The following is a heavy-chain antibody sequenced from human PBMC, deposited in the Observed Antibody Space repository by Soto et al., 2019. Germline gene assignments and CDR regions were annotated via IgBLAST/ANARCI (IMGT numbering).Heavy chain of an antibody. D-gene: IGHD1-1*01. Sequence: PSDTLSLTCTVSGGPIRSISHYWGWIRQSPGTGVEWVGSIDESGDSYYNPSLKSRVTISVDTSKNQFSLKLICVTGADSAIYYFAREGGYVYXWCQVTIVTVSX. J-gene: IGHJ4*02. CDR2: IDESGDS. V-gene: IGHV4-39*02. CDR1: GGPIRSISHY. CDR3: AREGGYVYX.